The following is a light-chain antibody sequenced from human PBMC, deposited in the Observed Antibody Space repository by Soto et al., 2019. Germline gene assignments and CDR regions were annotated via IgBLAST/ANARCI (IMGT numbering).Light chain of an antibody. CDR1: PSISNW. CDR3: QQYSTYSHT. Sequence: DIQMTQSPSTLSASVGDRVTITFRASPSISNWLAWYQQKPGKAPKLLIYRASALESGVPSRFSGSGSGTEFTLTISSLQPDDFATYYCQQYSTYSHTFGQGTKLEL. CDR2: RAS. V-gene: IGKV1-5*03. J-gene: IGKJ2*01.